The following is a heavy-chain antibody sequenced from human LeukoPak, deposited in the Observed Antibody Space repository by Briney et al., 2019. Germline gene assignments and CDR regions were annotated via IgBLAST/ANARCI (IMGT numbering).Heavy chain of an antibody. D-gene: IGHD5-18*01. J-gene: IGHJ4*02. CDR3: ARRRYSYGPGRYYFDY. CDR1: GVSISSSSYY. CDR2: IYYSGST. Sequence: SETLSLTCTVSGVSISSSSYYWGWIRQPPGKGLEWIGSIYYSGSTYYNPSLKSRVTISVDTSKNQFSLKLSSVTAADTAVYYCARRRYSYGPGRYYFDYWGQGTLVTVSS. V-gene: IGHV4-39*01.